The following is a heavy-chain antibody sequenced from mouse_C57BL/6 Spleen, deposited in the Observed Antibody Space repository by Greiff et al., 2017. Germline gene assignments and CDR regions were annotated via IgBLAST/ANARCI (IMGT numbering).Heavy chain of an antibody. J-gene: IGHJ2*01. Sequence: QVQLQQSGPELVKPGASVKISCKASGYAFSSSWMNWVKQRPGKGLEWIGRIYPGDGDTNYNGKFKGKDTLTADKSSSTAYMQLSSLTSEDSAVXFCARSRITTVVVDYWGQGTTLTVAS. CDR1: GYAFSSSW. CDR3: ARSRITTVVVDY. V-gene: IGHV1-82*01. D-gene: IGHD1-1*01. CDR2: IYPGDGDT.